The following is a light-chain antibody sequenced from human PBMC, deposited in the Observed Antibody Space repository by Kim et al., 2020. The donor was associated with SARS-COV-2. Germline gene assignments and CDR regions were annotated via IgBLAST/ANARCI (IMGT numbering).Light chain of an antibody. CDR2: DVS. CDR3: QQYASYPYT. Sequence: SASIGDRVTITCRASQNIRSGLAWFQQKSEKAPKSLIYDVSTLQSGVPSRFSGSGSGTEFTLTISSLQPEDFATYHCQQYASYPYTFGPGIKLEI. J-gene: IGKJ2*01. V-gene: IGKV1D-16*01. CDR1: QNIRSG.